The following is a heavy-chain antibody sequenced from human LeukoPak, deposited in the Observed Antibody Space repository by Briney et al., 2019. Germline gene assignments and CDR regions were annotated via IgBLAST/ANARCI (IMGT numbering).Heavy chain of an antibody. CDR2: IYYSGST. D-gene: IGHD5-18*01. J-gene: IGHJ4*02. V-gene: IGHV4-59*08. Sequence: SETLSLTCIVSSGSISGYYWSWIRQPPGKGLEWIGYIYYSGSTNYTPSLKSRVTISVDTSKNQSSLKLSSVTAADTAVYYCARHGGGYSYGYADYWGQGTLVTVSS. CDR1: SGSISGYY. CDR3: ARHGGGYSYGYADY.